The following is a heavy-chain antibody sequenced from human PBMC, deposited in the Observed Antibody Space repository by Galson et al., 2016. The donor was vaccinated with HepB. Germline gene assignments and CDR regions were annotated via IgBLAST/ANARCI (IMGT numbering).Heavy chain of an antibody. CDR3: AHYGATYRRRIASYYFDY. CDR2: IYWDDDK. J-gene: IGHJ4*02. Sequence: PALVKPTQTLTLTCTSSGFSLSTSGVGVGWIRQPPGKALEWLALIYWDDDKRYSPSLKSRLTITKDSSKNQVVLTMTNMDPVDTATYYCAHYGATYRRRIASYYFDYWGQGTLVTVSS. V-gene: IGHV2-5*02. D-gene: IGHD3-3*02. CDR1: GFSLSTSGVG.